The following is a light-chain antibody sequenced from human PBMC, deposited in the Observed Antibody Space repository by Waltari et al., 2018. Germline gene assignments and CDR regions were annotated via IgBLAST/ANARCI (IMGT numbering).Light chain of an antibody. CDR3: MQALQTSYT. CDR1: QSLLHSNGNNY. J-gene: IGKJ2*01. Sequence: DIVVTESVLSLPVTPAEPASLACMSRQSLLHSNGNNYLEWYLQKPGQSPQLLIYLGSNRASGVPDRFSGSGSGTDFTLKISRVEAEDVGVYYCMQALQTSYTFGQGTKLEIK. V-gene: IGKV2-28*01. CDR2: LGS.